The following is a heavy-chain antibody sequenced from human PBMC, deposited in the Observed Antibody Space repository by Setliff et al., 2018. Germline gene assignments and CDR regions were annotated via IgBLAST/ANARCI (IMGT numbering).Heavy chain of an antibody. Sequence: GASVKVSCKASGYTFTSHYMHWVRQAPGLGLEWMGTINPSGGSTSYAQKFQGRVTMTRDTSTSTVYMELSSLRSEDTAVYYCARDGVSSGWYPDAFDIWGQGTMVTVSS. CDR1: GYTFTSHY. V-gene: IGHV1-46*01. CDR3: ARDGVSSGWYPDAFDI. CDR2: INPSGGST. D-gene: IGHD6-19*01. J-gene: IGHJ3*02.